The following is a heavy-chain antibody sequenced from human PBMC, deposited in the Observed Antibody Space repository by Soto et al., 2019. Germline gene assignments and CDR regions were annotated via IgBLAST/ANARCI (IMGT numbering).Heavy chain of an antibody. CDR2: ISSSSSYI. D-gene: IGHD5-12*01. Sequence: PGGSLRLSSAASVFPFSSYSMNWVRKAPGKGLEWVSSISSSSSYIYYADSVKGRFTISRDNAKNSLYLQMNSLRAEDTAVYYCARDLFEMATISHYYGMDVWGQGTTVTVSS. CDR1: VFPFSSYS. J-gene: IGHJ6*02. V-gene: IGHV3-21*01. CDR3: ARDLFEMATISHYYGMDV.